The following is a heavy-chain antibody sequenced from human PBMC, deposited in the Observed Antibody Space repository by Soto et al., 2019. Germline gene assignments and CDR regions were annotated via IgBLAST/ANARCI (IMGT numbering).Heavy chain of an antibody. CDR1: GGSISRGGYY. Sequence: SETLSLTCSVSGGSISRGGYYWTWIRQRPVKGLEWIGHIYYSGSTFYNPSLKSRVTVSVDTSKNQFSLRLTSVTAADTAVYHCARASDAYSVDFWGQGTLVTVSS. V-gene: IGHV4-31*03. J-gene: IGHJ4*02. CDR2: IYYSGST. D-gene: IGHD4-4*01. CDR3: ARASDAYSVDF.